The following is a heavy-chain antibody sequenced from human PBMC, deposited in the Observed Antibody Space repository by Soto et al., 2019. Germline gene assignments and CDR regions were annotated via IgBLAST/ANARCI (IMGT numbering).Heavy chain of an antibody. CDR3: ATSRGIFGVVYFDY. V-gene: IGHV1-69*01. D-gene: IGHD3-3*01. J-gene: IGHJ4*02. CDR2: IIPIFGTA. CDR1: GGTFSSYA. Sequence: QVQLVQSGAEVKKPGSSVKVSCKASGGTFSSYAISWVRQAPGQGLEWMGGIIPIFGTANYAQKLQGRVTITADEATSTAYMELSSLRAEDTAVYYWATSRGIFGVVYFDYWGQGTLVTVSS.